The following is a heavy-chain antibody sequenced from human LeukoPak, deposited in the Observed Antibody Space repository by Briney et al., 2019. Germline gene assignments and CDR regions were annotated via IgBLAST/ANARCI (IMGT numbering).Heavy chain of an antibody. CDR1: GFTFSSYG. J-gene: IGHJ4*02. Sequence: GGSLRLSCAASGFTFSSYGMNWVRQAPGKGLEWVSSISSSSTYIYYADSVKGRFTISRDNAKNSLYLQMNSLRAEDTAVYHCARGGSSSSYYFDYWGQGTLVTVSS. CDR2: ISSSSTYI. CDR3: ARGGSSSSYYFDY. V-gene: IGHV3-21*01. D-gene: IGHD6-6*01.